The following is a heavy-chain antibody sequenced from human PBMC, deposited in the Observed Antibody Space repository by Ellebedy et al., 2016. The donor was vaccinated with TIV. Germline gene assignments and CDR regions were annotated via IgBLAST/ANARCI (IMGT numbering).Heavy chain of an antibody. Sequence: PGGSLRLSCAASGFTFSSYSMNWVRQAPGKGLEWVSSISSSSSYIYYADSVKGRFTISRDNSKNTLYLQMNSLRAEDTAVYYCARDYYDSSGYLGASDYWGQGTLVTVSS. CDR2: ISSSSSYI. V-gene: IGHV3-21*01. J-gene: IGHJ4*02. CDR3: ARDYYDSSGYLGASDY. D-gene: IGHD3-22*01. CDR1: GFTFSSYS.